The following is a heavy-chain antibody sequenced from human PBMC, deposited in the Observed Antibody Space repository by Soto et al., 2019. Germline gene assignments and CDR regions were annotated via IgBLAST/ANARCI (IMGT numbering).Heavy chain of an antibody. CDR3: AREGKYYDGDYIESFDY. CDR2: IIPILGIA. D-gene: IGHD4-17*01. CDR1: GGTLSSYN. V-gene: IGHV1-69*04. Sequence: GASVKVSCKASGGTLSSYNISWVRQAPGQGLEWMGRIIPILGIANYAQKFQGRVTITADKSTSTAYMELSSLRSEDTAVYYCAREGKYYDGDYIESFDYWGQGTLVTVSS. J-gene: IGHJ4*02.